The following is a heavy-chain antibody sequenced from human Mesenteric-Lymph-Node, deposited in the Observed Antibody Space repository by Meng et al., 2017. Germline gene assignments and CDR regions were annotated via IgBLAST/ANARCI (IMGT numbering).Heavy chain of an antibody. CDR2: IHHSGSA. CDR3: ASFDHIPRRNYFDY. Sequence: QGQLQESGPGLVEPSQTLSLTCTVSGGSMSSGNYYWSWIRQSPGKGLEWIGYIHHSGSAYYNPSLKSRVSISVDTSKNQFSLNLNSMTAADTAVYYCASFDHIPRRNYFDYWGQGTLVTVSS. J-gene: IGHJ4*02. V-gene: IGHV4-30-4*01. D-gene: IGHD2-21*01. CDR1: GGSMSSGNYY.